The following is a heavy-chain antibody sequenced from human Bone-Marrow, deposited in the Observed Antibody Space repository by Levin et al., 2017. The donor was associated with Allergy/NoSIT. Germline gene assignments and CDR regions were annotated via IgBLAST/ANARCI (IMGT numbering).Heavy chain of an antibody. D-gene: IGHD5-12*01. CDR3: ARRGGYRARPADY. V-gene: IGHV4-34*01. J-gene: IGHJ4*02. Sequence: SETLSLTCAVYGGSFSGYYWSWIRQPPGKGLEWIGEINHSGSTNYNPSLKSRVTISVDTSKNQFSLKLSSVTAADTAVYYCARRGGYRARPADYWGQGTLVTVSS. CDR2: INHSGST. CDR1: GGSFSGYY.